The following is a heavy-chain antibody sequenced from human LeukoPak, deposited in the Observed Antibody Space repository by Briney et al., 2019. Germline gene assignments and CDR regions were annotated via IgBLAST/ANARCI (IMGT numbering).Heavy chain of an antibody. J-gene: IGHJ5*02. CDR1: GGSFSGYY. CDR3: ARGPDIVVVPAQGWFDP. D-gene: IGHD2-2*01. CDR2: INHSGST. V-gene: IGHV4-34*01. Sequence: PSETLSLTCAVYGGSFSGYYWSWIRQPPGKGLEWIGEINHSGSTNYNPSLKSRVTISVDTSKNRFSLKLSSVTAADTAVYYCARGPDIVVVPAQGWFDPWGQGTLVTVSS.